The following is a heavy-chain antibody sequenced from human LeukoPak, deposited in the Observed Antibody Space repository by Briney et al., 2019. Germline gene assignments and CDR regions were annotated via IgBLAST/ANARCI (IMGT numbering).Heavy chain of an antibody. CDR3: PSLRWQLVGPYFDF. J-gene: IGHJ4*02. CDR2: IFLIGTT. CDR1: GDSISTYS. Sequence: SETLSLTCSFAGDSISTYSWSWIRPLPRKGLEWVGHIFLIGTTDYNSSLKSGATIPVATSKRQFSLRLSSVAATPTPAYYCPSLRWQLVGPYFDFWGERILVPVPS. D-gene: IGHD1-26*01. V-gene: IGHV4-59*01.